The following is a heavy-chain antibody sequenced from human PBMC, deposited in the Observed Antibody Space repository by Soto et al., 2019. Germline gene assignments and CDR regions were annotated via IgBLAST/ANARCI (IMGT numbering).Heavy chain of an antibody. CDR2: INHSGST. J-gene: IGHJ4*02. D-gene: IGHD3-3*01. Sequence: SETLSLTCAVYGGSFSGYYWSWIRQPPGKGLEWIGEINHSGSTNYNPSLKSRVTISVDTSKNQFSLKLSSVTAADTAVYYCARWGPLWSGNFDYWGQGTLVTVSS. CDR1: GGSFSGYY. V-gene: IGHV4-34*09. CDR3: ARWGPLWSGNFDY.